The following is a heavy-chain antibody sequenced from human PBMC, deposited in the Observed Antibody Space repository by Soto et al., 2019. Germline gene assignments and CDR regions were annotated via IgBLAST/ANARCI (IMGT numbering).Heavy chain of an antibody. V-gene: IGHV3-13*01. CDR2: IGTAGDT. D-gene: IGHD2-2*01. J-gene: IGHJ3*02. CDR1: GFTFSSYD. Sequence: GGSLRLSCAASGFTFSSYDMHWVRQATRKGLEWVSAIGTAGDTYYPGSVKGRFTISRENAKNSLYLQMNSLRAGDTAVYYCARAPLCSSTSCYGADAFDIWGQGTMVTVSS. CDR3: ARAPLCSSTSCYGADAFDI.